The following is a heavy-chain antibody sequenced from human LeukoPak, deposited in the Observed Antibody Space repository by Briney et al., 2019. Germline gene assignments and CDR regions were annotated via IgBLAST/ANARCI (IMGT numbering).Heavy chain of an antibody. D-gene: IGHD1-14*01. V-gene: IGHV4-59*01. CDR2: IYYSGST. Sequence: SETLSLTCTVSGGSISGYYWSWIRQPPGKGLEWIGYIYYSGSTNYNPSLKSRVTISVDTSKNQFSLKLSSVTAADTAVYYCARDRSPLSENWFDPWGQGTLVTVSS. J-gene: IGHJ5*02. CDR3: ARDRSPLSENWFDP. CDR1: GGSISGYY.